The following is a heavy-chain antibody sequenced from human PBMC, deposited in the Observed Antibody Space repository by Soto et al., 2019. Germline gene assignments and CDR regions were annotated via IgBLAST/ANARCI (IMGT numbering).Heavy chain of an antibody. J-gene: IGHJ3*02. CDR2: IYSGGST. CDR3: ARDLGSMAGYAFDI. D-gene: IGHD3-10*01. CDR1: GFTVSSNY. Sequence: GGSLRLCCAASGFTVSSNYMSWVRQAPGKGLEWVSVIYSGGSTYYADSVKGRFTISRDNSKNTLYLQMNSLRAEDTAVYYCARDLGSMAGYAFDIWGQGTTVTVSS. V-gene: IGHV3-53*01.